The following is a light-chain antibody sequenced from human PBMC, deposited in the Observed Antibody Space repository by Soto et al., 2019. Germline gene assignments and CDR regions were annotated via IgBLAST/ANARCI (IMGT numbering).Light chain of an antibody. Sequence: DVVMTQSPDSLAVSLGERATINCKSSQSVLSSSNYKNYLAWYQQKPGQPPKLLISWASSRESGVPDRFSGSGSGTDFTLTISSLQAEDVAVYYCQQYLTTYPFGQGTKLEIK. CDR1: QSVLSSSNYKNY. CDR2: WAS. CDR3: QQYLTTYP. V-gene: IGKV4-1*01. J-gene: IGKJ2*01.